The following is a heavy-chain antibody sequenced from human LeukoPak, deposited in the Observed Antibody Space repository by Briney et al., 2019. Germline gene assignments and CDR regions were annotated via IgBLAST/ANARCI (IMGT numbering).Heavy chain of an antibody. Sequence: GESLKISCKGSGYTFTSWWIGWVRQMPGKGLEWMGIIYPGNSDTRYSPSSQGQVTISADRSISTAYLQWSSLTASDTAIYYCARHGGYTWNDIYFDRWGQGTLVTVSS. CDR2: IYPGNSDT. CDR3: ARHGGYTWNDIYFDR. CDR1: GYTFTSWW. V-gene: IGHV5-51*01. D-gene: IGHD1-1*01. J-gene: IGHJ5*02.